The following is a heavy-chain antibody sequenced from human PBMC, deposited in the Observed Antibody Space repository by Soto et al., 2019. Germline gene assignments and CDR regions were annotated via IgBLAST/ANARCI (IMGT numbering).Heavy chain of an antibody. V-gene: IGHV3-21*01. Sequence: GGSLRLSCAASGFTFSTYMINWVRQAPGKGLEWVSSISGSGTYTYYADSLKGRFTISRDNAKNSLYLQMNSLRAEDTAVYYCATLGMFRGVIVDSWGQGT. CDR2: ISGSGTYT. J-gene: IGHJ4*02. CDR1: GFTFSTYM. D-gene: IGHD3-10*01. CDR3: ATLGMFRGVIVDS.